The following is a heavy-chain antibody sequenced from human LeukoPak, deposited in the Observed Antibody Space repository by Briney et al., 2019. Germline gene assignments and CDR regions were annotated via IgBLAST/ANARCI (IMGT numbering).Heavy chain of an antibody. D-gene: IGHD2-8*01. V-gene: IGHV7-4-1*02. CDR1: GYTFTSYA. CDR2: INTNTGNP. J-gene: IGHJ5*02. Sequence: GASVKVSCKASGYTFTSYAMNWVRQAPGQGLEWMGWINTNTGNPTYAQGFTGRFVFSLDTSVSTAYLQISSLKAEDTAVYYCARDLRPACTNGVCYINWFDPWGQGTLVTVSS. CDR3: ARDLRPACTNGVCYINWFDP.